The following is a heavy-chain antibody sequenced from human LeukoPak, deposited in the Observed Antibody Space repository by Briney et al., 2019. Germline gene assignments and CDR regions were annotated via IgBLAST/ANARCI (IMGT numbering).Heavy chain of an antibody. D-gene: IGHD1-7*01. Sequence: PSETLSLTCTVSGGSISSYYWSWIRQPPGKGLEWIGYIYYSGSTNYNPSLKSRVTISVDTSMNQFSLKLSSVTAADTAVYYCARVGRKTGTTFGFDYWGQGTLVTVSS. CDR2: IYYSGST. V-gene: IGHV4-59*01. J-gene: IGHJ4*02. CDR1: GGSISSYY. CDR3: ARVGRKTGTTFGFDY.